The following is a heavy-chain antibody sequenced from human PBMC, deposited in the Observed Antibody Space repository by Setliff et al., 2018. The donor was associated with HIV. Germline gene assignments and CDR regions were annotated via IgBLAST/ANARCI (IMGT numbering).Heavy chain of an antibody. J-gene: IGHJ4*01. CDR1: GGSIRSSSSY. D-gene: IGHD3-22*01. Sequence: SETLSLTCTVSGGSIRSSSSYWGWIRQPPGKGLEWIGIIYYSGSTYYKPSLKSRVTISGDTSKSQFSLKLSSVTAADTAVYYCARLMHYYDSFWVLWRENYFDSWGRGTLVTVSS. V-gene: IGHV4-39*01. CDR2: IYYSGST. CDR3: ARLMHYYDSFWVLWRENYFDS.